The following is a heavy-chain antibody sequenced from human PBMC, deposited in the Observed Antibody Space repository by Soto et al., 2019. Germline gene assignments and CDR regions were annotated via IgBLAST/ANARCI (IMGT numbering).Heavy chain of an antibody. CDR1: GASIISNDW. V-gene: IGHV4-4*02. Sequence: SETLSLTCSVCGASIISNDWWIWIRQTPGKGLEWIGEIFHSGRTNYSPSFKSRATISVDTSKSQFSLEMASVTAADTAVYYCARANLRSGWTFDHWGQGSPVTVSS. J-gene: IGHJ4*02. CDR2: IFHSGRT. D-gene: IGHD6-19*01. CDR3: ARANLRSGWTFDH.